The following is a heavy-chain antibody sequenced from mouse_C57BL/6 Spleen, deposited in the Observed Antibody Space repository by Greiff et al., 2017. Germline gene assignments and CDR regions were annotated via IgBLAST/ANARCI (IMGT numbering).Heavy chain of an antibody. D-gene: IGHD1-1*01. CDR3: AREEDGSSYPYAMDY. Sequence: QVQLQQSGAELVRPGASVTLSCKASGYTFTDYEMHWVQQTPVHGLEWIGAIDPETGGTAYNQKFKGKAILTADKSSSTAYMQLSSLTSEDAAVYYCAREEDGSSYPYAMDYWGQGTSVTVSS. J-gene: IGHJ4*01. CDR1: GYTFTDYE. V-gene: IGHV1-15*01. CDR2: IDPETGGT.